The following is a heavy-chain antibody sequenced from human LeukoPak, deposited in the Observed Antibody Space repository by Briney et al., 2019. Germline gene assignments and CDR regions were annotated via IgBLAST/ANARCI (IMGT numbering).Heavy chain of an antibody. J-gene: IGHJ6*02. Sequence: SVKVSCKASGGTFSSYAISWVRQAPGQGLEWMGGIIPIFGTANYAQKFQGRVTITADESTSTAYMELSSLRSEDTAVYYCARCCSGGSCYYDYYYGMDVWGQGTTVTVSS. CDR1: GGTFSSYA. V-gene: IGHV1-69*13. CDR2: IIPIFGTA. CDR3: ARCCSGGSCYYDYYYGMDV. D-gene: IGHD2-15*01.